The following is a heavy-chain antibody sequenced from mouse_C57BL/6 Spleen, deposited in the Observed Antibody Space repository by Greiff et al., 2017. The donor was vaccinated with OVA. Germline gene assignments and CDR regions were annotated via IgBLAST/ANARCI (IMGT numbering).Heavy chain of an antibody. D-gene: IGHD1-1*01. CDR1: GYAFSSYW. J-gene: IGHJ2*01. V-gene: IGHV1-80*01. CDR3: ARGGDYYGSSYDD. CDR2: IYPGDGAT. Sequence: QVQLQQSGAELVKPGASVKISCKASGYAFSSYWMNWVKQRPGKGLEWIGQIYPGDGATNYNGKFKGKATLTADKSSSTANMQLSSLTSEDSAVYFCARGGDYYGSSYDDWGQGTTLTVSS.